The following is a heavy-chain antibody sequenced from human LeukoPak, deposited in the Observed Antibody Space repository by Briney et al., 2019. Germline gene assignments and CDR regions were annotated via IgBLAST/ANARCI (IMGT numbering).Heavy chain of an antibody. CDR3: ARDKIVGPTTLDY. D-gene: IGHD1-26*01. Sequence: GGSLRLSCAASGFTFSDYWMSWVRQTPEKGLEWVANIKQDGYEKYYVDSVKGRFTISRDNAKNSLYLRMSSLRADDTAVYYCARDKIVGPTTLDYWGQGTLVTVSS. V-gene: IGHV3-7*01. J-gene: IGHJ4*02. CDR2: IKQDGYEK. CDR1: GFTFSDYW.